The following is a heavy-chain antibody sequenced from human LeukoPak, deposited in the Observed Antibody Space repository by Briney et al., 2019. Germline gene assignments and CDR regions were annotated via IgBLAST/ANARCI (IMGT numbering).Heavy chain of an antibody. CDR2: ISAYNGNT. J-gene: IGHJ6*03. D-gene: IGHD2-2*01. Sequence: ASVKVSCKASGYTFTSYGISWVRQAPGQGLEWMGWISAYNGNTNYAQKLQGRVTMTTDTSTSTAYMELRSLRSDDTAVYYCARIPAGYCSSTSCYPLGYMDVRGKGTTVTVSS. V-gene: IGHV1-18*01. CDR1: GYTFTSYG. CDR3: ARIPAGYCSSTSCYPLGYMDV.